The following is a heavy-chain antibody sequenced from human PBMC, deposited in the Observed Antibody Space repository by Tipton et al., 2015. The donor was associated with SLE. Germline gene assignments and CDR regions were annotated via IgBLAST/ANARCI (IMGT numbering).Heavy chain of an antibody. CDR1: GYSISSGHY. Sequence: TLSLTRAVSGYSISSGHYWGWIRQPPGKGLEWIASISHSGNTYYNPSLKSRVSMSIDTSKNQVFLRLSSVTAADTAVYYCTRHDYDDNGYYMHYFDYWGQGTLVTVSS. D-gene: IGHD3-22*01. V-gene: IGHV4-38-2*01. J-gene: IGHJ4*02. CDR3: TRHDYDDNGYYMHYFDY. CDR2: ISHSGNT.